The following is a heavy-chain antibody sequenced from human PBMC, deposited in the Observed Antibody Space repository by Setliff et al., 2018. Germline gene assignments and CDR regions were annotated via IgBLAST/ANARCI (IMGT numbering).Heavy chain of an antibody. V-gene: IGHV3-7*03. CDR1: GFTFNNYW. CDR3: ARDFSTGSSS. Sequence: GGSLRLSCAAFGFTFNNYWMSWVRQAPGKGLEWVANIMQDGGAQYYLDSVKGRFTVSRDNSNNTLYLHMSSLRAEDTAVYYCARDFSTGSSSWGQGTLVTVSS. CDR2: IMQDGGAQ. D-gene: IGHD2-8*02. J-gene: IGHJ5*02.